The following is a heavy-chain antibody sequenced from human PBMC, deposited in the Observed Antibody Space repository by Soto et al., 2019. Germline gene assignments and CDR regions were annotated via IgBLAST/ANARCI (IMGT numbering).Heavy chain of an antibody. V-gene: IGHV3-23*01. Sequence: GGSLRLSCAASGFTFSSYAMSWVRQAPGKGLEWVSAISGSGGSTYYADSVKGRFTISRDNSKNTLYLQMNSLRAEDTAVYYCAKDRQLLKMYYYYYMDVWDKGTTVTVSS. CDR3: AKDRQLLKMYYYYYMDV. CDR1: GFTFSSYA. J-gene: IGHJ6*03. D-gene: IGHD6-6*01. CDR2: ISGSGGST.